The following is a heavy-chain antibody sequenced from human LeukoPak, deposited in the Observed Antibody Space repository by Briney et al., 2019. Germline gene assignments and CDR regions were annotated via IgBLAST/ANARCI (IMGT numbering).Heavy chain of an antibody. CDR1: GFSFSSYS. D-gene: IGHD3-10*02. CDR2: ISSGRSFT. Sequence: GGSLRLSCAASGFSFSSYSMNWVRQAPGKGLEWVSSISSGRSFTYYGDSVKGRFTISRDNAKNSLYLQMNSLRAEDTAVYYCAELGITMIGGVWGKGTTVTISS. J-gene: IGHJ6*04. V-gene: IGHV3-21*01. CDR3: AELGITMIGGV.